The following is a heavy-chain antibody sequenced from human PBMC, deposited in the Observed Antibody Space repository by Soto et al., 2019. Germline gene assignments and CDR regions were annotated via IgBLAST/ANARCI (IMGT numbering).Heavy chain of an antibody. CDR1: GFTFRSYA. J-gene: IGHJ4*02. V-gene: IGHV3-23*01. D-gene: IGHD5-12*01. CDR3: TKGYGASHSPLDY. CDR2: ISDGGTRG. Sequence: WGSLRLSCAASGFTFRSYAMSWVRQAPGKGPEWVSGISDGGTRGYHAHPVMGRFTISRDNSKNTLYLQVNSMRAEDTAVYYCTKGYGASHSPLDYWGQGAQGTVS.